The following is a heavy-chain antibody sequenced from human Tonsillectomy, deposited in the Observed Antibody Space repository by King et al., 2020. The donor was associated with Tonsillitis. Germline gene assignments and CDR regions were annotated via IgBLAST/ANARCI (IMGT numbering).Heavy chain of an antibody. V-gene: IGHV3-33*05. CDR2: ISYDGSNE. Sequence: VQLVESGGGVVQPGGSLRLSCAASGFIFRSYGVHWVRQAPGKGLEWVTVISYDGSNEKYADSVKGRFTVSRDNFKNTLYLQMDSLKADDTAIYFCARERTYSSGWGIDYWGQGTPVTVSS. J-gene: IGHJ4*02. CDR1: GFIFRSYG. CDR3: ARERTYSSGWGIDY. D-gene: IGHD6-19*01.